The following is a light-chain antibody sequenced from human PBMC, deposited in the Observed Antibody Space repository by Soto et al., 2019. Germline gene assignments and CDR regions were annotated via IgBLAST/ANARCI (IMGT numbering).Light chain of an antibody. CDR2: GAS. J-gene: IGKJ2*01. CDR3: QQYNNWPYT. V-gene: IGKV3-15*01. Sequence: EIVMTQSPATLAVSPGERAALSCRASQSVSSNFAWYQQKPGQAPRLLIYGASSRATGTPARFSGSGSGTEFTLTISSLQSEEFAVYYGQQYNNWPYTCGLGTKLEMK. CDR1: QSVSSN.